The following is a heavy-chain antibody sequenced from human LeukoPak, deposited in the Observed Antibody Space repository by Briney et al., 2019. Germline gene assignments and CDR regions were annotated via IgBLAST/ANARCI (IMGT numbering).Heavy chain of an antibody. V-gene: IGHV4-59*08. CDR1: GGSFSGYY. D-gene: IGHD6-19*01. CDR2: TYYSGST. J-gene: IGHJ4*02. CDR3: ARHHRGSGCVDY. Sequence: PSETLSLTCAVYGGSFSGYYWSWIRQPPGKGLEWIGYTYYSGSTNYNPSLKSRVTISVDTSKNQFSLKLRSVTAADTAVYYCARHHRGSGCVDYWGQGTLVTVS.